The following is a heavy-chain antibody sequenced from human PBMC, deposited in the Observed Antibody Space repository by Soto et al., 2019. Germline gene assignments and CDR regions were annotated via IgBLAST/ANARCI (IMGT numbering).Heavy chain of an antibody. J-gene: IGHJ6*02. CDR2: ISYDGSNK. CDR1: GFTFSSYG. Sequence: PVGSLRLSCAASGFTFSSYGMHWVRQAPGKGLEWVAVISYDGSNKYYADSVKGRFTISRDNSKNTLYLQMNSLRAEDTAVYYCAKDRASSGSGGYYYYYGMDVWGQGTTVTVSS. D-gene: IGHD3-22*01. CDR3: AKDRASSGSGGYYYYYGMDV. V-gene: IGHV3-30*18.